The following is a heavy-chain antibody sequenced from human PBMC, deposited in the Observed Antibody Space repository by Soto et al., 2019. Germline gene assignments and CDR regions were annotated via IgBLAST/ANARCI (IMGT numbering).Heavy chain of an antibody. CDR2: IKQDGSEK. V-gene: IGHV3-7*01. CDR3: ASPPTNLDYGDANWFDP. J-gene: IGHJ5*02. CDR1: GFTFSRYW. D-gene: IGHD4-17*01. Sequence: EVQLVESGGGLVQTGGSLRLSCAASGFTFSRYWMSWVRQAPGKGLEWVANIKQDGSEKYYVDSVKGRFTISRDNAKNSLYLQMNSLRAEDTAVYYCASPPTNLDYGDANWFDPWGQGTLVTVSS.